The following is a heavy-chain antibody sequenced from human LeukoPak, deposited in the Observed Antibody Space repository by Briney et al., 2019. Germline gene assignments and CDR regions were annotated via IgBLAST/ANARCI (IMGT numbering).Heavy chain of an antibody. D-gene: IGHD3-3*01. CDR3: TTQHDFWSGYSLYYYYYMDV. CDR1: GFTFSGSA. CDR2: IRSRANSYAT. V-gene: IGHV3-73*01. J-gene: IGHJ6*03. Sequence: PGGSLKLSCAASGFTFSGSAMHWVRQASGKGLEWVGRIRSRANSYATAYAASVKGRFTISRDDSKNTAYLQMNSLKTEDTAVYYCTTQHDFWSGYSLYYYYYMDVWGKGTTVTVSS.